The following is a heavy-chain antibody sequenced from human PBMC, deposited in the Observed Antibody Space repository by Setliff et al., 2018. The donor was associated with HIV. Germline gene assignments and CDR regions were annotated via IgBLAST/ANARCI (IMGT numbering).Heavy chain of an antibody. Sequence: PGGSLSLSCAASGFTFSSYWMSWVRQAPGKGLEWVANIKQDGSEKYYVDSVKGRFTIARDNAKNSLYLQMNSLRAEDTAVYYCAREDYDILTGHYYYYGMDVWSQGTTVTVSS. J-gene: IGHJ6*02. CDR3: AREDYDILTGHYYYYGMDV. CDR2: IKQDGSEK. CDR1: GFTFSSYW. V-gene: IGHV3-7*01. D-gene: IGHD3-9*01.